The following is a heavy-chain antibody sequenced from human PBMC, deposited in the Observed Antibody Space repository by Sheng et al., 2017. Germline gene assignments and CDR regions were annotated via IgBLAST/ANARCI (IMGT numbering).Heavy chain of an antibody. D-gene: IGHD3-10*01. J-gene: IGHJ2*01. CDR2: ISTYNGDT. Sequence: QVQLVQSGAEVKKPGASVKVSCKASGYTFTSYAISWVRQAPGQGLEWMGWISTYNGDTNSAQKLQGRVTMTTDTSTSTAYMELRSLRSDDTAVYYCARSQSWVQFGSQYWYFDLWGRGTLVTVSS. CDR3: ARSQSWVQFGSQYWYFDL. V-gene: IGHV1-18*01. CDR1: GYTFTSYA.